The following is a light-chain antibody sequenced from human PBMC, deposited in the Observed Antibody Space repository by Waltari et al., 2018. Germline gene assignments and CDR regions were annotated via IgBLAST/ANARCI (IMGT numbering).Light chain of an antibody. V-gene: IGLV2-8*01. J-gene: IGLJ2*01. CDR1: NSDIGRYNF. CDR2: AVY. CDR3: SSYAGNKNLI. Sequence: QSALTQPPSASGSPGQSVTISCTGTNSDIGRYNFVSWYQQHPGKAPKLMIYAVYKRPPGVPDRFSGSKSGNTASLTVSGLQTEDEADYYCSSYAGNKNLIFGAGTKLTVL.